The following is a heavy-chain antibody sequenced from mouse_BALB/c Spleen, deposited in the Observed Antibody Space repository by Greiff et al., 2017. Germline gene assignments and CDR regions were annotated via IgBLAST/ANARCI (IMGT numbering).Heavy chain of an antibody. J-gene: IGHJ4*01. CDR3: ASPIYYYGSSLYYYAMDY. D-gene: IGHD1-1*01. Sequence: EVQGVESGGGLVQPGGSLKLSCAASGFTFSSYTMSWVRQTPEKRLEWVAYISNGGGSTYYPDTVKGRFTISRDNAKNTLYLQMSSLKSEDTAMYYCASPIYYYGSSLYYYAMDYWGQGTSVTVSS. CDR1: GFTFSSYT. V-gene: IGHV5-12-2*01. CDR2: ISNGGGST.